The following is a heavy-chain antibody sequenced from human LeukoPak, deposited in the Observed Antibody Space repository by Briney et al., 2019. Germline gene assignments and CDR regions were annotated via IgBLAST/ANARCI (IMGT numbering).Heavy chain of an antibody. CDR2: MNPNSGNT. CDR1: GYTFSSYD. Sequence: ASVKVSCKAPGYTFSSYDINWVRQATGQGLEWVGWMNPNSGNTGYAQRFQGRVTLTRDTSISTAYMELSGLTSEDTAVYYCARDSEGGSGWFDPWGQGTLVTVSS. V-gene: IGHV1-8*01. D-gene: IGHD2-15*01. J-gene: IGHJ5*02. CDR3: ARDSEGGSGWFDP.